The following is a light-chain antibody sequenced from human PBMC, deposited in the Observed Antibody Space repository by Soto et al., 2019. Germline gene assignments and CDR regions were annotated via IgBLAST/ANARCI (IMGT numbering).Light chain of an antibody. J-gene: IGKJ1*01. V-gene: IGKV3-11*01. CDR3: QQRSRWPPTWT. CDR1: QSVSSN. CDR2: DAS. Sequence: EIVMTQSPATLSVSPGERATLSCRASQSVSSNLAWYQQKPGQAPRLLIHDASSRATGIPARFSGSGSGTDFTLTISSLEPEDFAVYYCQQRSRWPPTWTFGQGTKVDIK.